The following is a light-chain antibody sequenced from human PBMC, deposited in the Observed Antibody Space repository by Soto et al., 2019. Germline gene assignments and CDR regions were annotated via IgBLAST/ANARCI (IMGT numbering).Light chain of an antibody. V-gene: IGKV1-9*01. J-gene: IGKJ5*01. Sequence: DIQLTQSPSFLSASVGDRVTITCRASQGISSYLAWYQQKPGKAPKLLIYAASTLQSEVPSRFSGSGSGTEFTLTNSSLQPEDVATYYCQQLNSYPITFGHRTRLEIK. CDR3: QQLNSYPIT. CDR2: AAS. CDR1: QGISSY.